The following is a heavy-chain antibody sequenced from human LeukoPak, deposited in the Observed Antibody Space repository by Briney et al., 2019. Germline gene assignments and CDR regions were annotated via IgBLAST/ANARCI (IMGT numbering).Heavy chain of an antibody. CDR3: ARVRYDFWSGYPFIDP. CDR2: IYTSGST. D-gene: IGHD3-3*01. J-gene: IGHJ5*02. V-gene: IGHV4-4*09. Sequence: SETLSLTCTGSGGSISSYYWSWIRQPPGKGLEWIGYIYTSGSTNYNPSLKSRVTISVDTSKNQFSLKLSSVTAADTAVYYCARVRYDFWSGYPFIDPWGQGTLVTVSS. CDR1: GGSISSYY.